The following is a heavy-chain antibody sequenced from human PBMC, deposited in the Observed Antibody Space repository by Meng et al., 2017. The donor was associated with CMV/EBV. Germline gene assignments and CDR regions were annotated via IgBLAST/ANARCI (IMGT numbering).Heavy chain of an antibody. D-gene: IGHD5-18*01. CDR3: AREGRGYSYGYYYYYGMDV. J-gene: IGHJ6*02. V-gene: IGHV1-69*05. CDR1: VGTFSSYA. Sequence: SVNVSCKASVGTFSSYAISWVRQAPGQGLEWMGGIIPIFGTANYAQKFQGRVTITTDESTSTAYMELSSLRSEDTAVYYCAREGRGYSYGYYYYYGMDVWGQGTTVTVSS. CDR2: IIPIFGTA.